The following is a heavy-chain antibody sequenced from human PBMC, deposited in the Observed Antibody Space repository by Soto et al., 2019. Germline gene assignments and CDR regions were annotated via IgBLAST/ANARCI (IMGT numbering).Heavy chain of an antibody. V-gene: IGHV4-31*03. Sequence: PSETLSLTCTVCGGSISSGGFYWTWIRQHPGKGLEWIGYIYNSGSTYYNPSLKSRLTISVDTSKNQFFLKLSSVTAADTAVYYCAREGEEMIAGFDPWGQGTLVTVSS. J-gene: IGHJ5*02. D-gene: IGHD3-16*01. CDR1: GGSISSGGFY. CDR2: IYNSGST. CDR3: AREGEEMIAGFDP.